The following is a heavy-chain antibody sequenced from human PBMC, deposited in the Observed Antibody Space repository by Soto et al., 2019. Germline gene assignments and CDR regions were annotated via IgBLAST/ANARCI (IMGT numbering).Heavy chain of an antibody. J-gene: IGHJ4*02. D-gene: IGHD4-17*01. Sequence: QVQLVQSGAEVKKPGASVKVSCKASGYTFTGFYMHWVRQASGQGLEWMGWINPNSGDTEYAQNFQGWVTMTRDTSISTAYMELNRLRSDDTAVYYCASGGSTVTREFDYWGQGTLVSVSS. CDR1: GYTFTGFY. CDR3: ASGGSTVTREFDY. V-gene: IGHV1-2*04. CDR2: INPNSGDT.